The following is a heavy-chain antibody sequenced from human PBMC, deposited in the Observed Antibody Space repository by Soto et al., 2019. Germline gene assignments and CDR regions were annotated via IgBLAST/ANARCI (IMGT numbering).Heavy chain of an antibody. CDR1: GFTFSSYA. V-gene: IGHV3-30-3*01. CDR3: ARVNGIAVAGADY. D-gene: IGHD6-19*01. J-gene: IGHJ4*02. Sequence: VQLVESGGGLVKPGGSLRLSCAASGFTFSSYAMHWVRQAPGKGLEWVAVISYDGSNKYYADSVKGRFTISRDNSKNTLYLQMNSLRAEDTAVYYCARVNGIAVAGADYWGQGTLVTVSS. CDR2: ISYDGSNK.